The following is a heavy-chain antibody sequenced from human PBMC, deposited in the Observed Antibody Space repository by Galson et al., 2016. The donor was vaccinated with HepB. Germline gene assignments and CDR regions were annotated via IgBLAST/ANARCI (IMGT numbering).Heavy chain of an antibody. V-gene: IGHV3-48*02. J-gene: IGHJ6*02. CDR3: ASALEIRDYYGMDV. Sequence: SLRLSCAASRFTFSTYSMNWVRQAPGRGLEWVSYISRNSITIYYADSVKGRFTISRDNAKNSLYLQMNSLRDEDTAVYYFASALEIRDYYGMDVWGQGTTVTVSS. D-gene: IGHD1-7*01. CDR2: ISRNSITI. CDR1: RFTFSTYS.